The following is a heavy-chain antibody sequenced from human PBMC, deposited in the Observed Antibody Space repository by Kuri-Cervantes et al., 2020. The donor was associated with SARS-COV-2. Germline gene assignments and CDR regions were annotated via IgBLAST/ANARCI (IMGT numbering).Heavy chain of an antibody. CDR2: IYYSGST. CDR1: GYSISGSYY. V-gene: IGHV4-38-2*02. CDR3: ARPSIAARADAFDI. J-gene: IGHJ3*02. D-gene: IGHD6-6*01. Sequence: SETLSLTCSVSGYSISGSYYWGWIRQPPGKGLEWIGSIYYSGSTYYNPSLKSRVTISVDTSKNQFSLKLSSVTAADTAVYYCARPSIAARADAFDIWGQGTMVTVSS.